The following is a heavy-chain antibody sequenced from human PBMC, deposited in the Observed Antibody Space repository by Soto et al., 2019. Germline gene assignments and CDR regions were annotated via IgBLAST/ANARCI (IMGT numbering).Heavy chain of an antibody. CDR2: IYTSGST. CDR3: ARGLYDFQRGARFDP. CDR1: GGSISSYY. J-gene: IGHJ5*02. D-gene: IGHD3-3*01. V-gene: IGHV4-4*07. Sequence: QVQLQESGPGLVKPSETLSLTCTVSGGSISSYYWSWIRQPAGKGLEWIGRIYTSGSTNYNPSLKSRVTMSVDTSKNQFSLKLSSVTAADTAVYYCARGLYDFQRGARFDPWGQGTLVTVSS.